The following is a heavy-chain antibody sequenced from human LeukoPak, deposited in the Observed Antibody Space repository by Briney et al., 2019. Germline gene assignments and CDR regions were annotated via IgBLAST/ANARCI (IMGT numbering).Heavy chain of an antibody. CDR3: AASSSTSYLWDYGMDV. V-gene: IGHV4-4*07. D-gene: IGHD2-2*01. CDR1: GGSISSYY. J-gene: IGHJ6*02. CDR2: IYTSGST. Sequence: SETLSLTCTVSGGSISSYYWSWIRQPAGKGLEWIGRIYTSGSTNYNPSLKSRVTMSVDTSKNQFSLKLSSVTAADTAVYYCAASSSTSYLWDYGMDVWGQGTTVTVSS.